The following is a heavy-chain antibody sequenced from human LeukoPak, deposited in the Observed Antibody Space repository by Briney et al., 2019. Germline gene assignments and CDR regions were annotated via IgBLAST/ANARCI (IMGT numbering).Heavy chain of an antibody. CDR3: ARGHPNFDY. CDR1: IGSISSSKW. V-gene: IGHV4-4*02. Sequence: SETLSLTCSVSIGSISSSKWWSWVRQSPVKGLEWIGEIYLYGTTNYNPSFTSRVTMSVDRSRNQFSLKLNSVTAADTAMYYCARGHPNFDYWGQGTLVTVSS. CDR2: IYLYGTT. J-gene: IGHJ4*02.